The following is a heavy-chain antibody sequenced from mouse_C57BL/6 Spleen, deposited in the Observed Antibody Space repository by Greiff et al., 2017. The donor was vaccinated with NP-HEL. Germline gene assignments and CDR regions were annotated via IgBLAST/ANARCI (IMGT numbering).Heavy chain of an antibody. CDR3: ARHGTVTTVVEDYAMDY. V-gene: IGHV5-15*01. J-gene: IGHJ4*01. CDR1: GFTFSDYG. CDR2: ISNLAYSI. D-gene: IGHD1-1*01. Sequence: EVQRVESGGGLVQPGGSLKLSCAASGFTFSDYGMAWVRQAPRKGPEWVAFISNLAYSIYYADTVTGRFTISRENAKNTLYLEMSSLRSEDTAMYYCARHGTVTTVVEDYAMDYWGQGTSVTVSS.